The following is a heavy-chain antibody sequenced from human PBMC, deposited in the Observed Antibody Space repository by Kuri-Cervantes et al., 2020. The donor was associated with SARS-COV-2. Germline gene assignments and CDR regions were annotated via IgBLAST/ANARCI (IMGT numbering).Heavy chain of an antibody. D-gene: IGHD3-22*01. J-gene: IGHJ6*03. V-gene: IGHV3-21*01. CDR2: ISSSSSYI. CDR1: GFTFSSYS. Sequence: GGSLRLSCAASGFTFSSYSMNWVRQAPGKRLEWVSSISSSSSYIYYADSVKGRFTISRDNAKNSLYLQMNSLRAEETAIYYCARDAGAGYYYMDVWGKGTTVTVSS. CDR3: ARDAGAGYYYMDV.